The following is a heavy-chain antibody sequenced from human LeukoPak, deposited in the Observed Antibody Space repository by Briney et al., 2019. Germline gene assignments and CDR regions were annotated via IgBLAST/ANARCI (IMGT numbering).Heavy chain of an antibody. CDR2: INHSGST. V-gene: IGHV4-34*01. Sequence: PSETLSLTCAVYGGSFSGYYWSWIRQPPGKGLEWIGEINHSGSTNYNPSLKSRVTISVDTSKNQFSLKLSSVTAADTAVYYCARGQWDCSSTSCYDIIYYYYYMDVWGKGTTVTVSS. CDR1: GGSFSGYY. J-gene: IGHJ6*03. D-gene: IGHD2-2*01. CDR3: ARGQWDCSSTSCYDIIYYYYYMDV.